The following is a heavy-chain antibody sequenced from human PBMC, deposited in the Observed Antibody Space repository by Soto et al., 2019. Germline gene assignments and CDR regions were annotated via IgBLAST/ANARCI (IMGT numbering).Heavy chain of an antibody. V-gene: IGHV1-18*01. CDR1: GYTFTSYG. CDR3: ARDDKYSDYGQGWPFDY. Sequence: QVQLVQSGAEVKKPGASVKVSCKASGYTFTSYGISWVRQAPGQGLEWMGWISAYNGNTNYAQKLQGRVTMTTDTSPSTADIELRSLRSDDTAVYYCARDDKYSDYGQGWPFDYWGQGTLVTVSS. J-gene: IGHJ4*02. CDR2: ISAYNGNT. D-gene: IGHD5-12*01.